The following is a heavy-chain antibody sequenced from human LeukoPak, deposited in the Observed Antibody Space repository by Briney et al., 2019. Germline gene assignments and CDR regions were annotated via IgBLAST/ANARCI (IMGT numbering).Heavy chain of an antibody. J-gene: IGHJ4*02. CDR3: SKDLPHTRAWALNY. V-gene: IGHV3-15*01. D-gene: IGHD2-2*01. Sequence: PGGSLRLSCTGSGFPFIDAWMTWVRQAPGQGPEWVGRIKSKGGGGTIDYASPVKGRFTISRDDSENTLYLQMNSLRTDDTAVYYCSKDLPHTRAWALNYWGQGALVTVSS. CDR1: GFPFIDAW. CDR2: IKSKGGGGTI.